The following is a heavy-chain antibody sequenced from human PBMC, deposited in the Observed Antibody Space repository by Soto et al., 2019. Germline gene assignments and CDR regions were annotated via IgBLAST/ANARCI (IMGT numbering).Heavy chain of an antibody. J-gene: IGHJ6*02. Sequence: GGSLRLSCAASGFTFSSYGMHWVRQAPGKGLEWVAVISYDGSNKYYADSVKGRFTISRDNSKNTLYLQMNSLRAEDTAVYYCATSSGSPKGMDVWGQGTTVTVSS. CDR2: ISYDGSNK. CDR3: ATSSGSPKGMDV. D-gene: IGHD6-19*01. V-gene: IGHV3-30*03. CDR1: GFTFSSYG.